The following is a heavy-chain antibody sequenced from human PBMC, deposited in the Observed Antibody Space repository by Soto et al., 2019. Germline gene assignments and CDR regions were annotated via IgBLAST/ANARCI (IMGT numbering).Heavy chain of an antibody. D-gene: IGHD2-15*01. CDR1: GGAFRGYY. CDR2: INDSGST. Sequence: PSETLSLTGAVYGGAFRGYYWSWIRQPPGKGLEWLGEINDSGSTNYNPSLKSRITISLDTSKKEISLRLSSVTAADTAVYYCARERGTYCSGESCYPFGPWGQGALVTVSS. J-gene: IGHJ5*02. CDR3: ARERGTYCSGESCYPFGP. V-gene: IGHV4-34*01.